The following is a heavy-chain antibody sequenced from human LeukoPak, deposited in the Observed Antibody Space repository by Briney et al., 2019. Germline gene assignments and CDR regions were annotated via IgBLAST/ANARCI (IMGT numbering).Heavy chain of an antibody. CDR1: GHTFTSYY. D-gene: IGHD3-22*01. J-gene: IGHJ4*02. V-gene: IGHV1-46*01. Sequence: ASVKVSCKASGHTFTSYYMHWVRQAPGQGLEWMGIINPSGGSTSYAQKFQGRVTMTRDTSTSTVYMELSSLRSEDTAVYYCASGEDNHYYDSSGYPLGYWGQGTLVTVSS. CDR2: INPSGGST. CDR3: ASGEDNHYYDSSGYPLGY.